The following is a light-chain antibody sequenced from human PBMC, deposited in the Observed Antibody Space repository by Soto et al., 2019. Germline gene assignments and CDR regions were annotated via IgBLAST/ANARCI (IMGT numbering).Light chain of an antibody. CDR1: QSVNIY. CDR2: GES. Sequence: EIMMTQPPATLSVSPGERATLSCRASQSVNIYLAWYQQKPGQAPRLLIFGESYRAAGIPARFSGSGSGTEFNLTISSLQSEDLAVYFCQQYDDWLRLTVGGGTKVEIK. CDR3: QQYDDWLRLT. J-gene: IGKJ4*01. V-gene: IGKV3D-15*01.